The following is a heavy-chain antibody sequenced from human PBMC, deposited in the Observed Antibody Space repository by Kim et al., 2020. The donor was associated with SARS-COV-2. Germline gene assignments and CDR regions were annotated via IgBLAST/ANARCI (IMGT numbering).Heavy chain of an antibody. D-gene: IGHD6-13*01. V-gene: IGHV4-31*03. Sequence: SETLSLTCTVSGGSISSGGYYWSWIRQHPGKGLEWIGYIYYSGSTYYNPSLKSRVTISVDTSKNQFSLKLSSVTAADTAVYYGAREGNRGYSSSWYWFDPWGQGTLGTVSP. CDR1: GGSISSGGYY. CDR3: AREGNRGYSSSWYWFDP. CDR2: IYYSGST. J-gene: IGHJ5*02.